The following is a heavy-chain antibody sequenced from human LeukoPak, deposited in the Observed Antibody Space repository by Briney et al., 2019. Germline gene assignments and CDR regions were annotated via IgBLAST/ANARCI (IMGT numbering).Heavy chain of an antibody. CDR3: ASDYYDSSGYYY. Sequence: GGSLRLSCAASGFTFSSYEMNWVRQAPGKGLEWVSGINWNGGSTGYADSVKGRFTISRDNAKNSLYLQMNSLRAEDTALYYCASDYYDSSGYYYWGQGTLVTVSS. V-gene: IGHV3-20*04. J-gene: IGHJ4*02. CDR1: GFTFSSYE. CDR2: INWNGGST. D-gene: IGHD3-22*01.